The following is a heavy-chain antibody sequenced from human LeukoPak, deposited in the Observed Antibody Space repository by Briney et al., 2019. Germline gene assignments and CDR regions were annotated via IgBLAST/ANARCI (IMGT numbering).Heavy chain of an antibody. CDR3: ARGAVYNYYYYYMDV. D-gene: IGHD2-8*01. V-gene: IGHV4-4*02. CDR2: IYYSGST. Sequence: PSGTLSLTCAVSGDSISSGNWWSWVRQPPGKGLEWIGEIYYSGSTNYNPSLKSRVTISVDKSKNQFSLKLSSVTAADTAVYYCARGAVYNYYYYYMDVWGKGTTVTISS. J-gene: IGHJ6*03. CDR1: GDSISSGNW.